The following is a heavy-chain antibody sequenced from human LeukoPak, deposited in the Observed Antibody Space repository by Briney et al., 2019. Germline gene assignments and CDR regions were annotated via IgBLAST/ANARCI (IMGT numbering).Heavy chain of an antibody. CDR2: MNPNSGNT. J-gene: IGHJ5*02. Sequence: ASVKVSCKASGYTFTSYDINWVRQATGQGLEWMGWMNPNSGNTGYAQKFQGRVTMTRNTSISTAYMELSSLRSEDTAVYYCARGRFLEWEYGELNWFDPWGQGTLVTVSS. CDR3: ARGRFLEWEYGELNWFDP. D-gene: IGHD3-3*01. V-gene: IGHV1-8*01. CDR1: GYTFTSYD.